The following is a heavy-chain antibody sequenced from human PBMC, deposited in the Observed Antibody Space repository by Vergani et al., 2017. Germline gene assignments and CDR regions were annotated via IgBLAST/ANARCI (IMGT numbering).Heavy chain of an antibody. Sequence: QVQLQESGPGLVKPSETLSLTCTVSGGSISSYYWSWIRQPAGKGLEWIGCIHHSGDTHYNSSLKSRVSISIVSSSKFSLSLTSVTAADTAIYYCARHRGSGGFFPSSYFYGTDVWGHGTTVTVSS. J-gene: IGHJ6*02. V-gene: IGHV4-59*08. CDR1: GGSISSYY. D-gene: IGHD3-10*01. CDR2: IHHSGDT. CDR3: ARHRGSGGFFPSSYFYGTDV.